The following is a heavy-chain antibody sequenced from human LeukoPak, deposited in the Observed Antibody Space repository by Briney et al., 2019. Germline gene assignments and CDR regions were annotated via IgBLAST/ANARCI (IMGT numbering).Heavy chain of an antibody. CDR2: ISQSGST. J-gene: IGHJ4*02. CDR3: ARSGPDYGGQKFDY. V-gene: IGHV4-38-2*02. D-gene: IGHD4-23*01. CDR1: GYSISSGYY. Sequence: SETLSLTCTVSGYSISSGYYWGWIRQPPGKGLEWIGSISQSGSTYYNPSLKSRVTISVDTSKNQFSLKLSSVTAADTAVYYCARSGPDYGGQKFDYWGQGTLVTVSS.